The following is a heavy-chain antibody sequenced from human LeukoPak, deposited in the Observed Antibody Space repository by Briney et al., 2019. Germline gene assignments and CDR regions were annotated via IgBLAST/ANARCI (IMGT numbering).Heavy chain of an antibody. CDR1: GYTFTGYY. CDR3: ARVGGWYDNWFDP. D-gene: IGHD6-19*01. Sequence: ASVKVSCKASGYTFTGYYMHWVLQAPGQGLEWMGRINPNSGGTNYAQKFQGRVTMTRDTSISTAYMELSRLRSDDTAVYYCARVGGWYDNWFDPWGQGTLVTVSS. CDR2: INPNSGGT. V-gene: IGHV1-2*06. J-gene: IGHJ5*02.